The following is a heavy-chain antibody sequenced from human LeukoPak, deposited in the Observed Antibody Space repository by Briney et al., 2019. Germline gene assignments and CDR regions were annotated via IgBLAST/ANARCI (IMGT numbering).Heavy chain of an antibody. CDR1: GFTFSSYA. D-gene: IGHD3-3*01. Sequence: PGGSLRLSCAASGFTFSSYAMSWVRQAPGKGLEWVSAISGSGGSTYYADSVKGRFTISRDNSKSTLYLQMNSLRAEDTAVYYCAKALFTVKTIFGVVFDYWGQGTLVTVSS. CDR2: ISGSGGST. CDR3: AKALFTVKTIFGVVFDY. V-gene: IGHV3-23*01. J-gene: IGHJ4*02.